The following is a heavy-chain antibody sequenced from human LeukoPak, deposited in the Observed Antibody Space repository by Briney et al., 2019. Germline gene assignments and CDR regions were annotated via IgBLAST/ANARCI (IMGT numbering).Heavy chain of an antibody. CDR3: ARGAYYDRSGTGYGAFDI. J-gene: IGHJ3*02. D-gene: IGHD3-22*01. CDR1: GGSISSYY. V-gene: IGHV3-20*04. CDR2: INWNGGST. Sequence: ASETLSLTCTVSGGSISSYYWSWIRQPPGKGLEWVSDINWNGGSTGYADSVKGRFTISRDNAKNSLYLQMNSLRAEDTALYYCARGAYYDRSGTGYGAFDIWGQGTMVTVSS.